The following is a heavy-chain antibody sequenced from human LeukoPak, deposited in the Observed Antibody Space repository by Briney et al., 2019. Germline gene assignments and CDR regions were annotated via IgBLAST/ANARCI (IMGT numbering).Heavy chain of an antibody. CDR1: GGSISSGGYS. CDR2: IYYSGST. V-gene: IGHV4-31*03. J-gene: IGHJ6*02. Sequence: SETLSLTCTVSGGSISSGGYSWSWIRQHPGKGLEWIGYIYYSGSTYYNPSLKSRVTISVDTSKNQFSLKLSSVTAPDTAVYYCARLARIVATTNGYYYYYGMDVWGQGTTVTVSS. CDR3: ARLARIVATTNGYYYYYGMDV. D-gene: IGHD5-12*01.